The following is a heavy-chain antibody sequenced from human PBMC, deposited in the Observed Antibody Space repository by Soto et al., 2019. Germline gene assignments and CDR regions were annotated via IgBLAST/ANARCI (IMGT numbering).Heavy chain of an antibody. CDR1: GYTFTDYA. CDR2: INAANGNT. Sequence: QVHLVQSGAEVKKPGASVKVSCKASGYTFTDYAMSWVRQAPGQRLEWMGWINAANGNTKYSQKFQVRVTITRDTTARTAYRDLSSLRSENTGVYYCAKALGVAAKTWGKRTLDSVSS. J-gene: IGHJ5*02. CDR3: AKALGVAAKT. V-gene: IGHV1-3*01. D-gene: IGHD2-8*01.